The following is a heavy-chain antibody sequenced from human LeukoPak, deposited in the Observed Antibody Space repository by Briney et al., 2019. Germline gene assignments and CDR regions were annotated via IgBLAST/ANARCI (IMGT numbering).Heavy chain of an antibody. CDR1: GGSISSYY. Sequence: SETLSLTCTVSGGSISSYYWSWIRQPAGKGLEWIGRIYTSGSTNYNPSLKSRVTMSVDTSKNQFSLKLSSVTAADTAVYYCARDGYSSSWLTPDFQHWGQGTLVTVSS. D-gene: IGHD6-13*01. CDR2: IYTSGST. J-gene: IGHJ1*01. V-gene: IGHV4-4*07. CDR3: ARDGYSSSWLTPDFQH.